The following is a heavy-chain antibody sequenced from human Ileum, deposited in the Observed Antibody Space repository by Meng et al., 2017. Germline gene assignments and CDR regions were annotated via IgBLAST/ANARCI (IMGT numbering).Heavy chain of an antibody. D-gene: IGHD3-10*01. J-gene: IGHJ4*02. Sequence: QGQLQQGVAGLLNPSDTLSLPCTVYGASFTGYSWTWIRQSPGKGLEWIGEVNHDGGTNYSPSLKSRVIISIDTSKNQFSLKLTAVTATDAAVYYCAREGSWFGADYWGQGTLVTVSS. CDR1: GASFTGYS. CDR3: AREGSWFGADY. V-gene: IGHV4-34*02. CDR2: VNHDGGT.